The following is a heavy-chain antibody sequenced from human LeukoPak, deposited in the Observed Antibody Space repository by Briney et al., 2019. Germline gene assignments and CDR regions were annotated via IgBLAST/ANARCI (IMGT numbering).Heavy chain of an antibody. Sequence: GGSLRLSCSASVFTFTSHVMHWVRQAPGKGLEWVAVISYDGSNKYYAESVKGRFTIPRDNSKNTLYMQMNSLRAEDTAVYYCARDRDYYDSSGYWGYFDYWGQGTLVTVPS. D-gene: IGHD3-22*01. CDR1: VFTFTSHV. CDR3: ARDRDYYDSSGYWGYFDY. V-gene: IGHV3-30-3*01. J-gene: IGHJ4*02. CDR2: ISYDGSNK.